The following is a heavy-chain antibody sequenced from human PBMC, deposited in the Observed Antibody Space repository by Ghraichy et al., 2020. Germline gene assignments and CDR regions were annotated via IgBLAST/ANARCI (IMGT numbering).Heavy chain of an antibody. D-gene: IGHD2-21*02. CDR3: ARMMTAENWFDP. V-gene: IGHV3-49*03. CDR1: GFTFGDHA. J-gene: IGHJ5*02. Sequence: GETLNISCTASGFTFGDHAMGWFRQAPGKGLEWVAFIATTTFGGTTHFAASVRGRFTISRDDSKSVAYLQMNSLKTEDTAVYYCARMMTAENWFDPWGQGTLVTVSS. CDR2: IATTTFGGTT.